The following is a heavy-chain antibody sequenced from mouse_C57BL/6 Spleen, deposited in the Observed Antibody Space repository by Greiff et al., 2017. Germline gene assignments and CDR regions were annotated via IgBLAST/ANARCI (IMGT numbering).Heavy chain of an antibody. D-gene: IGHD2-1*01. CDR3: ARDGNDAMDY. J-gene: IGHJ4*01. Sequence: QVQLKQPGAELVKPGASVKLSCKASGYTFTSYWMQWVKQRPGQGLEWIGEIDPSDSYTNYNQKFKGKATLTVDTSSSTAYMQLSSLTSEDSAVXYCARDGNDAMDYWGQGTSVTVSS. CDR2: IDPSDSYT. V-gene: IGHV1-50*01. CDR1: GYTFTSYW.